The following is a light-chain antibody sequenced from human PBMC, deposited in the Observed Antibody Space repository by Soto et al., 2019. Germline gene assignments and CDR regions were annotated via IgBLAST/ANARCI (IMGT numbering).Light chain of an antibody. CDR2: DVS. V-gene: IGLV2-11*01. CDR1: SGDVGGYNY. J-gene: IGLJ1*01. Sequence: QPVLNQPSSVSGSPGQSVTISCTGTSGDVGGYNYVSWYQQHPGEAPKLMIYDVSKRPSGVPDRFSGSKSGNTASLTISGLQAEDEADYYCCSYAGNSYVFGTGTKVTVL. CDR3: CSYAGNSYV.